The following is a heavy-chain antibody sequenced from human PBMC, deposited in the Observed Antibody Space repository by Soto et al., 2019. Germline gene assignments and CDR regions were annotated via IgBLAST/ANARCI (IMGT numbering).Heavy chain of an antibody. D-gene: IGHD6-13*01. CDR3: ARAYSSSWMNAFDI. CDR2: ISSSSIYT. Sequence: GGSLRLSCAASGFTFSDYYISWIRQAPWKGLEWVSYISSSSIYTNYADSVKGRFTISRDNAKNSLYLQMNSLRAEDTAVYYCARAYSSSWMNAFDICGQGTMVTFSS. J-gene: IGHJ3*02. CDR1: GFTFSDYY. V-gene: IGHV3-11*06.